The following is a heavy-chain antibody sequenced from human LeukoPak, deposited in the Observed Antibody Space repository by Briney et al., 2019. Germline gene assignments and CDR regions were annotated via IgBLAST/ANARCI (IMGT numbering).Heavy chain of an antibody. D-gene: IGHD3-10*01. CDR3: ARDHKFTMVRGVTARYHYYYMDV. CDR1: GYTFTGYY. CDR2: INPNSGGT. Sequence: ASVKVSCKASGYTFTGYYMHWVRQAPGQGLEWMGWINPNSGGTNYAQKFQGRVTMTRDTSISTAYMELSRLRSDDTAVYYCARDHKFTMVRGVTARYHYYYMDVWGKGTTVTISS. V-gene: IGHV1-2*02. J-gene: IGHJ6*03.